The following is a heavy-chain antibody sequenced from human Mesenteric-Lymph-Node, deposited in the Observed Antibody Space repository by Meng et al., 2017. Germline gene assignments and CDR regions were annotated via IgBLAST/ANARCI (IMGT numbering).Heavy chain of an antibody. CDR1: GFTFSDHY. V-gene: IGHV3-72*01. CDR3: TGGLSGTYPDSGAFSHG. D-gene: IGHD3-16*02. Sequence: GESLKISCATSGFTFSDHYMDWVRQAPGKGLEWVGRTRNKPNSYTTEYAASVKGRFTISRDDSETSVLLQMDSLKVEDTAVYYCTGGLSGTYPDSGAFSHGRGQGTLVTVSS. CDR2: TRNKPNSYTT. J-gene: IGHJ4*02.